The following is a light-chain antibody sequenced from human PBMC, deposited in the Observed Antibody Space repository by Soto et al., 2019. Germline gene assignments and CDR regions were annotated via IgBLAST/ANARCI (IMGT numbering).Light chain of an antibody. Sequence: QSVLTQPPSVSGALGQRVTISCTGSGSNIGAGSDVHWYQQLPGTAPKLLVYGNNNRPSGVPDRFSGSKSATSASLAITGLQAEDEADYYCQSYDISLSGWVFGTGTNLTVL. J-gene: IGLJ1*01. CDR1: GSNIGAGSD. CDR3: QSYDISLSGWV. V-gene: IGLV1-40*01. CDR2: GNN.